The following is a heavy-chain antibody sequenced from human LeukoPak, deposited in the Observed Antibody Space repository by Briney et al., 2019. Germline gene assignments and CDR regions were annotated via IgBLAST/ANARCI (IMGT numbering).Heavy chain of an antibody. CDR3: AREKSDDDYGMDV. J-gene: IGHJ6*02. D-gene: IGHD3-16*01. Sequence: PGGSLRLSCVASGFPFSSYWMTWVRQAPGKGLEWVAIISYDGSNKFYADSLEGRFTVSRDNSKNTLFLQMNSLRAEDTALYYCAREKSDDDYGMDVWGQGTTVTVSS. V-gene: IGHV3-30-3*01. CDR2: ISYDGSNK. CDR1: GFPFSSYW.